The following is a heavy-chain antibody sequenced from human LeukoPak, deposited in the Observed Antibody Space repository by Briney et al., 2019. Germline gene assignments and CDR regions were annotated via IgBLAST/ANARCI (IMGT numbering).Heavy chain of an antibody. CDR1: GGTFSSYA. Sequence: ASVKVSCKASGGTFSSYAISWVRQAPGQGLEWMGGIIPIFGTANYAQKFQGRVTITADESTSTAYMELSSLRSEDTAVYYCARGPMWYDFWSGYLASYYYGMDVWGQGTTVTVSS. V-gene: IGHV1-69*13. D-gene: IGHD3-3*01. CDR3: ARGPMWYDFWSGYLASYYYGMDV. CDR2: IIPIFGTA. J-gene: IGHJ6*02.